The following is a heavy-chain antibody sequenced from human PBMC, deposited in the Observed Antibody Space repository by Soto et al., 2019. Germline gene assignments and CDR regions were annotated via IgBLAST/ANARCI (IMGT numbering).Heavy chain of an antibody. CDR2: IITISGVRP. CDR3: ATPSIAARPKGGYYYLDV. J-gene: IGHJ6*02. D-gene: IGHD6-6*01. Sequence: SVKVSCKASGGTFRNSAVSWVRQAPGQGLEWMGGIITISGVRPNYAQKFQGRVTVTADESTNTAFLELSSLRSDDTAVYYCATPSIAARPKGGYYYLDVWGQGTTVTVSS. V-gene: IGHV1-69*13. CDR1: GGTFRNSA.